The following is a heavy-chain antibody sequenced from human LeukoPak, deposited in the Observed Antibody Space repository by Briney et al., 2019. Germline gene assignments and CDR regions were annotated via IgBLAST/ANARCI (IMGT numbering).Heavy chain of an antibody. J-gene: IGHJ4*02. CDR2: ITDSGDNT. V-gene: IGHV3-23*01. D-gene: IGHD3-10*01. Sequence: GGSLRLSCVASGFTFSSYGMSWVRQAPGKGLECVSAITDSGDNTYYADSVKGRFTISRDNSKNTLFSQMNSLRAEDTAVYYCASRSSDGAFDYWGQGALVTVSS. CDR1: GFTFSSYG. CDR3: ASRSSDGAFDY.